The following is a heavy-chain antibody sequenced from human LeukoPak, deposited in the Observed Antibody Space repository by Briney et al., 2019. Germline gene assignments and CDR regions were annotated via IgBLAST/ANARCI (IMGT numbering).Heavy chain of an antibody. Sequence: GGSLRLSCAASGFTFTTYWMSWLRQAPGKGLEWVANINEDGSEKYYVDSVEGRFTISRDNAKNSLYMQLSSLRAEDTAMYYCARMTSGLWDYWGQGTLVTVSS. CDR3: ARMTSGLWDY. D-gene: IGHD3-3*01. J-gene: IGHJ4*02. CDR1: GFTFTTYW. V-gene: IGHV3-7*05. CDR2: INEDGSEK.